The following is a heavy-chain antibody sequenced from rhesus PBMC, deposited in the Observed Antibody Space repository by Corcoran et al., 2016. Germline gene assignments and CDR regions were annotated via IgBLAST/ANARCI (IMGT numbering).Heavy chain of an antibody. CDR1: GGPISSNY. Sequence: QLQLQESGPGLVKPSETLSLTCAVSGGPISSNYWNWIRQPPGKGREWIGRISGSGGCTDYNPSLESRVTISTDTSKNQFSLKLSSVTAADTAVYYCARDEMAAAFDYWGQGVLVTVSS. CDR3: ARDEMAAAFDY. CDR2: ISGSGGCT. V-gene: IGHV4-173*01. D-gene: IGHD6-25*01. J-gene: IGHJ4*01.